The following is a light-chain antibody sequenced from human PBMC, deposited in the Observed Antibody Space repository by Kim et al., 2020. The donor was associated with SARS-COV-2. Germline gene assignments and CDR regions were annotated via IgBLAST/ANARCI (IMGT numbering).Light chain of an antibody. J-gene: IGKJ4*01. CDR3: QQRSNWPLT. CDR2: DAS. Sequence: LSPGDTATLSCRASQGLSNYLAWYQQKPGQAPRLLIHDASKRAPGIPARFSGSGSGTDFTLTISSLESEDFAVYYCQQRSNWPLTFGGGTKVDIK. CDR1: QGLSNY. V-gene: IGKV3-11*01.